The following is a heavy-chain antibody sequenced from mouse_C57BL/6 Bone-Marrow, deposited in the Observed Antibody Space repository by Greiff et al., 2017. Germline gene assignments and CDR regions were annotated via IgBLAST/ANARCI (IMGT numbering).Heavy chain of an antibody. D-gene: IGHD2-3*01. J-gene: IGHJ2*01. V-gene: IGHV2-5*01. Sequence: VMLVESGPGLVQPSQSLSITCTVSGFSLTSYGVHWVRQSPGKGLEWLGVIWRGGSTDYNAAFMSRLSITKDNSKSQVFFKMNSLQADDTAIYYCAIWGIYDGYFFDYWGQGTTLTVSS. CDR2: IWRGGST. CDR1: GFSLTSYG. CDR3: AIWGIYDGYFFDY.